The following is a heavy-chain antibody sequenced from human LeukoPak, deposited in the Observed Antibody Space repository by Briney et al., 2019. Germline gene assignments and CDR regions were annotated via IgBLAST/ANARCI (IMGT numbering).Heavy chain of an antibody. CDR3: ARQAGVT. CDR2: IKGDASEK. Sequence: GGSLTLSCAVSGFSINNYWMTWYRQAPGKGLECVAHIKGDASEKYYLDSVKGRFTISRDNAKNSLYLQMNSLRAEDMAVYYCARQAGVTWGQGTLVTVSS. CDR1: GFSINNYW. V-gene: IGHV3-7*01. D-gene: IGHD6-19*01. J-gene: IGHJ5*02.